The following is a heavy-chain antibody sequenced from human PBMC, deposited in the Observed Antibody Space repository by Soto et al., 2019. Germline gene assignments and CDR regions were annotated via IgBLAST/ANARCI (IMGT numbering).Heavy chain of an antibody. CDR2: ISYDGSNK. CDR1: GFTFSSYG. CDR3: AKGRLYGSGSYYRTLDY. J-gene: IGHJ4*02. Sequence: GGSLRHSCAASGFTFSSYGMHWVRQAPGKGLEWVAVISYDGSNKYYADSVKGRFTISRDNSKNTLYLQMNSLRAEDTAVYYCAKGRLYGSGSYYRTLDYWGQGTLVTVSS. V-gene: IGHV3-30*18. D-gene: IGHD3-10*01.